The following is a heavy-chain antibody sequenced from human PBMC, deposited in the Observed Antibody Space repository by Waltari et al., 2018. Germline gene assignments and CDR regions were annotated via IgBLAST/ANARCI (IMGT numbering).Heavy chain of an antibody. CDR3: AKGGYSSSWYEY. CDR1: GFTFSSYG. V-gene: IGHV3-30*18. J-gene: IGHJ4*02. D-gene: IGHD6-13*01. Sequence: QVQLVESGGGVVQPGRSLSLSCAASGFTFSSYGMHWVRQAPGKGLEWVAVIWYDGSNKDYADSVKGRFTISRDNSKNTLYLQMNSLRAEDTAMYYCAKGGYSSSWYEYWGQGTLVTVSS. CDR2: IWYDGSNK.